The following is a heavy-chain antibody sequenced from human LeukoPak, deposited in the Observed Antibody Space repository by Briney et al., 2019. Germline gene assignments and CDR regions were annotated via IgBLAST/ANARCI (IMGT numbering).Heavy chain of an antibody. Sequence: SETLSLTCTVSGGSISSYYWSWIRQPPGKGLEWIGYIYYSGSTNYNPSLKSRVTISVDTSKNQFSLKLSSVTAADTAVYYCARDLAAAGTFYFDYWGQGTLATVSS. D-gene: IGHD6-13*01. CDR2: IYYSGST. CDR1: GGSISSYY. CDR3: ARDLAAAGTFYFDY. V-gene: IGHV4-59*01. J-gene: IGHJ4*02.